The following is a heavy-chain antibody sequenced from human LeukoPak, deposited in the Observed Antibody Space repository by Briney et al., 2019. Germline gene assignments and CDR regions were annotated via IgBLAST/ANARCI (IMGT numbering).Heavy chain of an antibody. V-gene: IGHV3-23*01. CDR1: GFTFNTYA. D-gene: IGHD1-26*01. Sequence: PGGSLRLSCAASGFTFNTYAMSWVRQAPGKGPEWVSTVGGNGGSTYYADSVKGRFTISRDNPKNTLYLQMNTLRAEDTAVYYCAKGYSGSYRSYFDSWGQGSLVTVSS. CDR3: AKGYSGSYRSYFDS. J-gene: IGHJ4*02. CDR2: VGGNGGST.